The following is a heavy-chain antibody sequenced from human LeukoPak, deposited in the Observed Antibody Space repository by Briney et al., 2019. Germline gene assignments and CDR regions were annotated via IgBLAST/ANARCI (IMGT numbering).Heavy chain of an antibody. D-gene: IGHD5-12*01. J-gene: IGHJ4*02. CDR1: GFTFSTYS. V-gene: IGHV3-23*01. CDR3: AKDQRPDSGYDIDY. CDR2: IYGSGDTT. Sequence: WGSLRLSCAASGFTFSTYSPSWCRQAPRTVLASVSVIYGSGDTTNYADSVKGRFTISRDNSKNMLYLQMHGLRAEDTAVYYCAKDQRPDSGYDIDYWGQGTLVTVSS.